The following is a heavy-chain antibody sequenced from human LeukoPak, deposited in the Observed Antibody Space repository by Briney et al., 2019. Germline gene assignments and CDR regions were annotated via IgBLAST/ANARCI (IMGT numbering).Heavy chain of an antibody. CDR3: AKVDKHWYSSSYHDAFDI. V-gene: IGHV3-9*01. J-gene: IGHJ3*02. Sequence: GRSLRLSCAASGFTFDDYAMHWVRQAPGKGLEWVSGISWNSGSIGYADSVKGRFTISRDNAKNSLYLQMNSLRAEDTALYYCAKVDKHWYSSSYHDAFDIWGQGTMVTVSS. CDR1: GFTFDDYA. CDR2: ISWNSGSI. D-gene: IGHD6-13*01.